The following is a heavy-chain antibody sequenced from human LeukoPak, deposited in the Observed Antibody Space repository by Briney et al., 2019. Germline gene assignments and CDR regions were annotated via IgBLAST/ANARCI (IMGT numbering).Heavy chain of an antibody. J-gene: IGHJ4*02. Sequence: ASVKVSCKASGYTFSDYYMHWVRQAPGKGLESMGWINSNSGARNYAPKFQGRVTFSRDNSISTAYMELSSLRSDDTAIYYCARGRGGATTGFDHWGQGTLVTVSS. V-gene: IGHV1-2*02. CDR3: ARGRGGATTGFDH. CDR2: INSNSGAR. CDR1: GYTFSDYY. D-gene: IGHD1-26*01.